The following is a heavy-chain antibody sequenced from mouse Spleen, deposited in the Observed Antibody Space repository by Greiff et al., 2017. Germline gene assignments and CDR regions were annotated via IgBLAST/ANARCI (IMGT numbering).Heavy chain of an antibody. V-gene: IGHV5-17*01. D-gene: IGHD2-1*01. CDR1: GITFSDYG. J-gene: IGHJ1*01. Sequence: EVHLVESGGGLVKPGGSLKLSCAASGITFSDYGMHWVRQAPEKGLEWVAYISSGSSTIYYADTVKGRFTISRDNAKNTLFLQMTSLRSEDTAMYYCAGQGYGNLYWYFDVWGAGTTVTVSS. CDR2: ISSGSSTI. CDR3: AGQGYGNLYWYFDV.